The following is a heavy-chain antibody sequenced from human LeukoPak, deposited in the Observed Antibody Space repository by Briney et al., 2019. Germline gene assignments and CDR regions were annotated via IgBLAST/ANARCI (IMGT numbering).Heavy chain of an antibody. CDR3: AKDKDYGYYMDV. V-gene: IGHV3-33*06. CDR2: IWYDGSNK. J-gene: IGHJ6*03. Sequence: GESLRLSCAVSGFTFSTHAMHWVRQAPGKGLEWVAVIWYDGSNKYYADSVKGRFTISRDNSKNTLYLQMNSLRAEDTAVYYCAKDKDYGYYMDVWGKGTTVTVSS. CDR1: GFTFSTHA. D-gene: IGHD3-16*01.